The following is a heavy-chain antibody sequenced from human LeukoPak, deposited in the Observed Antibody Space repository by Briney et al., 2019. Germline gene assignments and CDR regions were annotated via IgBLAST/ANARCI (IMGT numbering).Heavy chain of an antibody. CDR2: ISAYNGNT. D-gene: IGHD6-19*01. CDR3: AREPNSSGWYGRYYYYGMDV. J-gene: IGHJ6*02. V-gene: IGHV1-18*01. Sequence: ASVKVSCKASGYTFTSYGISWVRQAPGQGLEWMGWISAYNGNTNYAQKLQGRVTMTTDTSTSTAYMELRSLRSDDTAVYYCAREPNSSGWYGRYYYYGMDVWGQGTTDTVSS. CDR1: GYTFTSYG.